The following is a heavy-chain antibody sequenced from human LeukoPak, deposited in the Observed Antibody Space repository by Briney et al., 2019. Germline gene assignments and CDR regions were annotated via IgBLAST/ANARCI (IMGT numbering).Heavy chain of an antibody. J-gene: IGHJ3*02. CDR2: IYRSGST. CDR3: ARYSSSGAFDI. D-gene: IGHD6-6*01. V-gene: IGHV4-30-2*01. CDR1: GGSISSGDYF. Sequence: SETLSLTCTVSGGSISSGDYFWSWIRQPPGKGLEWIGHIYRSGSTYYNPSLNSRVTISVDRSKNQFSLNLSSVTAADTAVYYCARYSSSGAFDIWGQGTMVTVSS.